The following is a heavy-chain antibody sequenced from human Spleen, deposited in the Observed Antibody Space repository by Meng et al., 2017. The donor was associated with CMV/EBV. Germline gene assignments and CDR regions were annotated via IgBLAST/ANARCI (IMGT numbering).Heavy chain of an antibody. J-gene: IGHJ4*02. CDR2: INADASST. V-gene: IGHV3-74*03. CDR1: GFTFSRNR. Sequence: GESLKISCAVSGFTFSRNRMHWVRQAPGKGLVWVVRINADASSTTYADSVKGRFTISRDNAKNTLYLQMNSLRAEDTAVYYCARVGGTNNLPFDSWGQGTLVTVSS. D-gene: IGHD1-26*01. CDR3: ARVGGTNNLPFDS.